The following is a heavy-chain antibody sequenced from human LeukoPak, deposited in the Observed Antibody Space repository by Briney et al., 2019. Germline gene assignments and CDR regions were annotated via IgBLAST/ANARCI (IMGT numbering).Heavy chain of an antibody. J-gene: IGHJ4*02. V-gene: IGHV3-30*14. CDR1: GFTFSSYA. D-gene: IGHD3-10*01. Sequence: GRSLRLSCAASGFTFSSYAMHWVRQAPGKGLEWVAFIRYDGSNKYYADSVKGRFTISRDNSKNTLYLQMNSLRAEDTAVYYCARDVHYYGSGSPYWGQGTLVTVSS. CDR3: ARDVHYYGSGSPY. CDR2: IRYDGSNK.